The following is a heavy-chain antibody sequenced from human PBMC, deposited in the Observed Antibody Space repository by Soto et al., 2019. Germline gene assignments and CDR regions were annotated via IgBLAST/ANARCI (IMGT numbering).Heavy chain of an antibody. D-gene: IGHD4-17*01. Sequence: QVQLVQSGAEVKKPGASVKVSCKVSGYTFTSYGISWVRQAPGQGLEWMGWISAYNGNTNYAQKLQGRVTMTTDTATSTAYMELRSLRSDDTAVYYCARDTPRVYGDYSGDGNWFDPWGQGTLVTVSS. J-gene: IGHJ5*02. CDR2: ISAYNGNT. CDR1: GYTFTSYG. CDR3: ARDTPRVYGDYSGDGNWFDP. V-gene: IGHV1-18*01.